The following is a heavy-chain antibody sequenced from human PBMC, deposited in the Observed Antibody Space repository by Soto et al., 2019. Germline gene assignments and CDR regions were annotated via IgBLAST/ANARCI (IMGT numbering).Heavy chain of an antibody. CDR3: ARDLSYSSGH. J-gene: IGHJ4*02. CDR2: IYDSGST. V-gene: IGHV4-59*12. CDR1: GGSISSSY. Sequence: TLSLTCTVSGGSISSSYWSWIRQPPGKGLEWIGYIYDSGSTYYNPSLKSRVTISVDKSKNQFSLKLSSVTAADTAVYYCARDLSYSSGHWGQGTLVTVSS. D-gene: IGHD3-10*01.